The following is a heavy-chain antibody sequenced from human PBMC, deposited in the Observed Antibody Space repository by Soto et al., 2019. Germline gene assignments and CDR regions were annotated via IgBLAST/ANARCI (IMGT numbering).Heavy chain of an antibody. CDR2: ISSYGADT. J-gene: IGHJ4*02. CDR3: VKEGYMRSDWYGQFDY. V-gene: IGHV3-64D*06. D-gene: IGHD6-19*01. CDR1: GFPFNSYA. Sequence: LRLSCSASGFPFNSYAMHWVRQAPGKGLEFVSAISSYGADTYYADAVKGRFAISRDNSKNTLYLQMSSLRAEDTALYYCVKEGYMRSDWYGQFDYWGQGALVTVSS.